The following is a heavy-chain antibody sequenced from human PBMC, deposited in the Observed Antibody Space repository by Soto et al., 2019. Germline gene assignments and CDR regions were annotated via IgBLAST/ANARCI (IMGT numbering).Heavy chain of an antibody. D-gene: IGHD3-9*01. CDR3: AKGGSYYDFLTGSTYDY. CDR2: ISSDGTNK. Sequence: LRLSCAASGFTFNNYGMHWVRQAPGEGLEWVAVISSDGTNKYYADSVKGRFSISRDNSKNTLYLQMNGLRAEDTAVYYCAKGGSYYDFLTGSTYDYWGQGTLVTVSS. CDR1: GFTFNNYG. J-gene: IGHJ4*02. V-gene: IGHV3-30*18.